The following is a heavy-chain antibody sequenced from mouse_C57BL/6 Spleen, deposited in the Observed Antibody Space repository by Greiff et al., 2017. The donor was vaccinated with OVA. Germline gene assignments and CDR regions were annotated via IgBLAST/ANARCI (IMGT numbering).Heavy chain of an antibody. D-gene: IGHD1-1*01. Sequence: VQLQQSGPELVKPGASVKISCKASGYTFTDYGMSWVKQSPGKSLEWIGDINPNNGGTSYNQKFKGKATLTVDKSSSTAYMELRSLTSEDSAVYYCATAYYYGSRGGFAYWGQGTLVTVSA. J-gene: IGHJ3*01. V-gene: IGHV1-26*01. CDR2: INPNNGGT. CDR1: GYTFTDYG. CDR3: ATAYYYGSRGGFAY.